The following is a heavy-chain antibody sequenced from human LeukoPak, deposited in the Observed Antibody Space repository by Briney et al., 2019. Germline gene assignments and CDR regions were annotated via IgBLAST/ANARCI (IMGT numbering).Heavy chain of an antibody. CDR3: ARLSDGGDYDGMDV. D-gene: IGHD2/OR15-2a*01. J-gene: IGHJ6*02. CDR2: IRKKANSYIT. CDR1: GFTVSSNY. Sequence: TGGSLRLSCAASGFTVSSNYIDWVRQAPGKGLEWVGRIRKKANSYITEYAASVKGRFTISRDDSKNSLYLQMNTLKTEDTAVYFCARLSDGGDYDGMDVWGQGTTVTVSS. V-gene: IGHV3-72*01.